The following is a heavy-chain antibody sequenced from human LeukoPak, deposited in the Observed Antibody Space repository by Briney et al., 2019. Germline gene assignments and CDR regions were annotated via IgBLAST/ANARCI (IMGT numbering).Heavy chain of an antibody. J-gene: IGHJ5*02. CDR2: TYYRSKWYN. D-gene: IGHD6-19*01. V-gene: IGHV6-1*01. Sequence: SQTLALTCAISGDSVSSNSAAWNWSRQSPSRGLEWLGRTYYRSKWYNDYAVSVKSRITINPDTSKNQFSLQLNSVTPEDTAVYYCARDALEYSSGWYWFDPWGQGTLVTVSS. CDR3: ARDALEYSSGWYWFDP. CDR1: GDSVSSNSAA.